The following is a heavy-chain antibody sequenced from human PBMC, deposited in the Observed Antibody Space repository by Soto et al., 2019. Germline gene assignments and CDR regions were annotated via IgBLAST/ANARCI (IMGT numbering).Heavy chain of an antibody. CDR1: GFGFSAYS. D-gene: IGHD5-18*01. J-gene: IGHJ6*02. V-gene: IGHV3-30-3*01. Sequence: QVQLVESGGGVVHPGGSLRLSCKASGFGFSAYSMHWVRQAPGKGLEWVAVIQHNGNYIQYADFVRGRSTISRDNYKSILYLEMNGLTPEDTALYYCVRVGWGYTYGNGLDGWGQGTTVTVSS. CDR3: VRVGWGYTYGNGLDG. CDR2: IQHNGNYI.